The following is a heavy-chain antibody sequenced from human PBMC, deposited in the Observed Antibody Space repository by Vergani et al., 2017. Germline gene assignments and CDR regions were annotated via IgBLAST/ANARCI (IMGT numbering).Heavy chain of an antibody. J-gene: IGHJ5*02. V-gene: IGHV4-34*01. Sequence: QVQLQQWGAGLLKPSETLSLTCAVYGGSFSGYYWSWIRQPPGKGLEWIGEINHSGSTNCNPSLKSRVTISVDTSKNQFSLKLSSVTAADTAVYYCAGAWSWAAIRWFDPWGQGTLVTVSS. D-gene: IGHD2-2*02. CDR2: INHSGST. CDR1: GGSFSGYY. CDR3: AGAWSWAAIRWFDP.